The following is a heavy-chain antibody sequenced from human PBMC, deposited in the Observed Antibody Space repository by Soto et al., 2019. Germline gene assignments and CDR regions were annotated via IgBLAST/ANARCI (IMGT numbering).Heavy chain of an antibody. Sequence: QVPLVESGGGAVQPGESLRLSCVASGFDFTYYAMHWVRQAPGKGLESVAVMSSDGSKIHHTDSVKGRFTISRDNSKNTLYLQMNSPRKEDTAVYFCAKDEGVGGTLGLFDYWGQGTLVSVSS. D-gene: IGHD1-26*01. CDR1: GFDFTYYA. J-gene: IGHJ4*02. CDR3: AKDEGVGGTLGLFDY. V-gene: IGHV3-30*18. CDR2: MSSDGSKI.